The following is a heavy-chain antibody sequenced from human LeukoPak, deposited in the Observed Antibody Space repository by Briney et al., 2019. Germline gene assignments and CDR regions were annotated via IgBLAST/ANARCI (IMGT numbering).Heavy chain of an antibody. CDR3: AKAAVVPAAPDF. Sequence: PGGSLRLSCAASGFTFSSCGMYWVRQPPGKGLEWVAVIWYDGSYKYYADSVKGRFTISRDNSKNTLSLQMNSLRAEDTAVYYCAKAAVVPAAPDFWGQGTLVTVSS. J-gene: IGHJ4*02. CDR2: IWYDGSYK. D-gene: IGHD2-2*01. CDR1: GFTFSSCG. V-gene: IGHV3-33*06.